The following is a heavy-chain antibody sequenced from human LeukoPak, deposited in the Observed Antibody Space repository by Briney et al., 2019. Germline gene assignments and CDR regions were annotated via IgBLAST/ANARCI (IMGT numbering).Heavy chain of an antibody. V-gene: IGHV3-74*01. Sequence: GGSLRLSCATSGFTFSYYWMNWVRQAPGQGLVLVSSISGDGRISYADSVKGRFTISRDNARNTLDLQMNNLRVEDTAIYYCAKVGVVLGKWLDPWGQGTVVVVSS. CDR2: ISGDGRI. J-gene: IGHJ5*02. D-gene: IGHD3-10*01. CDR3: AKVGVVLGKWLDP. CDR1: GFTFSYYW.